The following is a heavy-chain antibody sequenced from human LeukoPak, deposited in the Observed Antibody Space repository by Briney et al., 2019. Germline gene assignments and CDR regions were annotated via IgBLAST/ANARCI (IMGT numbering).Heavy chain of an antibody. V-gene: IGHV1-69*01. Sequence: SVKVSCKASGGTFSSYAISWVRQAPGQGLEWMGGIIPIFGTANYAQKFQGRVTITADESTSTAYMELSSLRSEDTALYYCARPDTYYYDSSGYYYWGQGTLVTVSS. CDR1: GGTFSSYA. D-gene: IGHD3-22*01. J-gene: IGHJ4*02. CDR3: ARPDTYYYDSSGYYY. CDR2: IIPIFGTA.